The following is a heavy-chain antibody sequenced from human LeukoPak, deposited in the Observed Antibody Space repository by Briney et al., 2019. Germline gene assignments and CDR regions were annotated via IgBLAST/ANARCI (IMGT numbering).Heavy chain of an antibody. Sequence: SETLSLTCTVSGASISSNYWSWIRQPPGKGLEWIWYIYASGSTNYNPSLQSRVTISIDTSTNQFSMKLPSVTAADTAVYYCARRGRYDAFDIWGRGTMVTVSS. CDR2: IYASGST. CDR1: GASISSNY. J-gene: IGHJ3*02. V-gene: IGHV4-4*09. D-gene: IGHD1-26*01. CDR3: ARRGRYDAFDI.